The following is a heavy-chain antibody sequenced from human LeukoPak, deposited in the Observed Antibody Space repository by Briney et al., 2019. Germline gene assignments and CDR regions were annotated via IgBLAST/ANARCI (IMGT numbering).Heavy chain of an antibody. D-gene: IGHD2-15*01. Sequence: SETPSLTCAVSGGSISSSNWWSWVRQPPGQGLEWIGEIYHSGSTNYNPSLKSRVTISVDKSKNQFSLKLSSVTAADTAVYYCARSGFGDCSGGSCYSVYWGQGTLVTVSS. V-gene: IGHV4-4*02. J-gene: IGHJ4*02. CDR2: IYHSGST. CDR3: ARSGFGDCSGGSCYSVY. CDR1: GGSISSSNW.